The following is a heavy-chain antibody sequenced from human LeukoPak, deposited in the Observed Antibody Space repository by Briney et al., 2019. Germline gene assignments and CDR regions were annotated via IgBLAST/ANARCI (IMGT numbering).Heavy chain of an antibody. CDR2: IYYSGST. V-gene: IGHV4-59*12. Sequence: SETLSLTCTDSGGSISSYYWSWIRQPPGKGLEWIGYIYYSGSTNYNPSLKSRVTISVDTSKNQFSLKLSSVTAADTAVYYCAREGGYGDYVNAFDIWGQGTMVTVSS. J-gene: IGHJ3*02. CDR3: AREGGYGDYVNAFDI. D-gene: IGHD4-17*01. CDR1: GGSISSYY.